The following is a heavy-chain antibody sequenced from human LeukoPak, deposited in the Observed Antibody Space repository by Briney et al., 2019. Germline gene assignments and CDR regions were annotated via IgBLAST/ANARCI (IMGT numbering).Heavy chain of an antibody. CDR1: GYTFTDFY. CDR3: ARADMSTDYTPNDY. CDR2: INPNSGGT. V-gene: IGHV1-2*02. J-gene: IGHJ4*02. Sequence: ASVKVSCKASGYTFTDFYLHWVRQAPGQGLEWMGWINPNSGGTNYAQSFQGRVTMTRDTSISTAYMELSRLRPDDTAVYYCARADMSTDYTPNDYWGQGTLVTVSS. D-gene: IGHD3-3*01.